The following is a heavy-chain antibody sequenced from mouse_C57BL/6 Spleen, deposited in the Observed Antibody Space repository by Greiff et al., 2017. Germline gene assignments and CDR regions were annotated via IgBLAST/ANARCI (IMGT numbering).Heavy chain of an antibody. J-gene: IGHJ3*01. CDR3: TILLRQAWFAY. CDR1: GFNIKDYY. V-gene: IGHV14-1*01. Sequence: VQLQQSGAELVRPGASVKLSCTASGFNIKDYYMHWVKQRPEQGLEWIGSIDPEDGDTEYAPKFQGKATMTADTSSNTAYLQLSSLTSEDTAVYYCTILLRQAWFAYWGQGTLVTVSA. CDR2: IDPEDGDT. D-gene: IGHD1-1*01.